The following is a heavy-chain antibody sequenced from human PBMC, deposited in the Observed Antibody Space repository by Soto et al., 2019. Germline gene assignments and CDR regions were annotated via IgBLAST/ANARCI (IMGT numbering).Heavy chain of an antibody. V-gene: IGHV3-15*05. CDR1: GFSFTKTW. CDR2: IKSKDDGGTT. J-gene: IGHJ5*02. CDR3: TTARGDYRPVDP. Sequence: EVQLVESGGGLVKPGGSLRLSCAASGFTSGFSFTKTWMNWVRQAPGEGLEWVGHIKSKDDGGTTEYAAPVKGRFTISRDDSKSTLYLEMNSLKADVTAVYYCTTARGDYRPVDPWGQGTLATVSS. D-gene: IGHD4-17*01.